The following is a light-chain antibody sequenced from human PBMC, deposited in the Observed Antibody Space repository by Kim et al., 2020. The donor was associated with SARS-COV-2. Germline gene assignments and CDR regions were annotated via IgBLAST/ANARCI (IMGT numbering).Light chain of an antibody. J-gene: IGKJ4*02. Sequence: EIVMTQSPATLSVSPGERATLSCRANQSVTNNLSWYQQKPRQAPRILIYDASTRATAGPARFSGSGSRTEFTLTISRLQSEDFAVYYCQQYKSWAPATFAFGGGTKVDIK. CDR2: DAS. CDR1: QSVTNN. V-gene: IGKV3-15*01. CDR3: QQYKSWAPATFA.